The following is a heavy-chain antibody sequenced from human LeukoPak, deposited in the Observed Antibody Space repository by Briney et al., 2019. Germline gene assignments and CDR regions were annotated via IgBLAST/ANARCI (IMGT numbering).Heavy chain of an antibody. CDR1: GFTFSSYE. Sequence: GGSLRLSCAASGFTFSSYEMNWVRQAPGKGLEWVSYISSSGSTIYYADSVKGRLTISRDNAKNSLYLQMNSLRAEDTAVYYCASIGSGGSCYECVYWGQGTLVTVSS. D-gene: IGHD2-15*01. J-gene: IGHJ4*02. CDR3: ASIGSGGSCYECVY. CDR2: ISSSGSTI. V-gene: IGHV3-48*03.